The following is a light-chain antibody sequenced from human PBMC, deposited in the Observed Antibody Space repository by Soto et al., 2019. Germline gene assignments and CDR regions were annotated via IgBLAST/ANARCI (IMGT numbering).Light chain of an antibody. CDR3: QQANSFPPT. CDR1: QSISSW. J-gene: IGKJ5*01. CDR2: DAS. V-gene: IGKV1-5*01. Sequence: DIQMTQSPSTLSASVGDRVTITCRASQSISSWLAWYQQKPGKAPKLLIYDASSLESGVPSRFSGSGSGTEFTLTTSSLQPDDFATYYCQQANSFPPTFGQGTRLEI.